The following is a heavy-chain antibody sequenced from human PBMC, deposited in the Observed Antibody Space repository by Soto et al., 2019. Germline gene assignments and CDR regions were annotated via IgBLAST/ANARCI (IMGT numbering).Heavy chain of an antibody. CDR1: GDSISTVDYF. CDR2: IYKSATT. Sequence: SETLSLTCSVSGDSISTVDYFWAWVRQPPGQALEYIGYIYKSATTYYNPAFESRVAISLDTSKSQFSLNVTSLTAADTAVYFCARGRYCLTGRCFPNWFDSWGQGTLVTVSS. J-gene: IGHJ5*01. CDR3: ARGRYCLTGRCFPNWFDS. V-gene: IGHV4-30-4*01. D-gene: IGHD2-15*01.